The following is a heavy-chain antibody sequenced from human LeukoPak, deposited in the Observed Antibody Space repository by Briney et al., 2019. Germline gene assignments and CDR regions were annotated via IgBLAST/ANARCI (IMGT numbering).Heavy chain of an antibody. CDR3: ARVGLLWFGESERDY. CDR1: GYTFTSYG. J-gene: IGHJ4*02. CDR2: ISAYNGNT. D-gene: IGHD3-10*01. V-gene: IGHV1-18*01. Sequence: ASVKVSCKASGYTFTSYGISWVRQAPGQGLEWMGWISAYNGNTNYAQKLQGRVTMTTDTSTSTAYMELRSLRSDDTAVYYCARVGLLWFGESERDYWGQGTLVTVSS.